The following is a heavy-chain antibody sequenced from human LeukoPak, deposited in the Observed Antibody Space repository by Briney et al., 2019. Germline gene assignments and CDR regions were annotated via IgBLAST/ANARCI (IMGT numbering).Heavy chain of an antibody. CDR1: GFIFDDYA. J-gene: IGHJ6*03. Sequence: GGSLRLSCAASGFIFDDYAMHWVRQAPGKGLEWVALIVWDGESTYYAASVRGRFIISRDNSDNSLYLQKNNLKAEDTAIYYCAKDGSRGYSSTGYYMDAWGKGTTVIVSS. CDR3: AKDGSRGYSSTGYYMDA. D-gene: IGHD6-19*01. CDR2: IVWDGEST. V-gene: IGHV3-43D*04.